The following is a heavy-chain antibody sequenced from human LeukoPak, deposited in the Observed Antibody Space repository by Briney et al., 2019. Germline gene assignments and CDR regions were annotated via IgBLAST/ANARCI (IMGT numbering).Heavy chain of an antibody. V-gene: IGHV3-23*01. D-gene: IGHD3-10*01. J-gene: IGHJ6*02. Sequence: PGGSLRLSCAASGFTFSSYAMSWVRQAPGKGLEWVSAISGSGGSTYYADSVKGRFTISRDNSKNTLYLQMNSLRAEDTAVYYCAREGGHYYGSGSYTPNFYGMDVWGQGTTVTVSS. CDR3: AREGGHYYGSGSYTPNFYGMDV. CDR1: GFTFSSYA. CDR2: ISGSGGST.